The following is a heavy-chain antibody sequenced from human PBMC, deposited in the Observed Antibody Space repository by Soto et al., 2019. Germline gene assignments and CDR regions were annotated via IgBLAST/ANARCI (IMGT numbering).Heavy chain of an antibody. Sequence: SLTMPLPWTVVYGTISNHGCRRIIKPKRKGLEWISYIYYRGSTNYNPSLKSRVTMSLDTSKKQFSLKLISVTAADTAVYYCSIDYYENWTGVVAEYSQHRGKGTLVIVSS. CDR1: YGTISNHG. CDR2: IYYRGST. D-gene: IGHD3-9*01. V-gene: IGHV4-59*11. CDR3: SIDYYENWTGVVAEYSQH. J-gene: IGHJ1*01.